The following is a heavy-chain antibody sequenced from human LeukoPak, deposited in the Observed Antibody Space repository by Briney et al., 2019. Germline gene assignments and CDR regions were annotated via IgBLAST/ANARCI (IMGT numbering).Heavy chain of an antibody. V-gene: IGHV4-59*01. CDR2: IYYSGST. Sequence: SETLSLTCTVSGVSISSYYWSWIRQPPGKGLEWIGYIYYSGSTNYNPSLKSRVTISVDTSKNQFSLKLSSVTAADTAVYYCARTSYYSGSVWFDPWGQGTLVTVSS. D-gene: IGHD3-10*01. J-gene: IGHJ5*02. CDR1: GVSISSYY. CDR3: ARTSYYSGSVWFDP.